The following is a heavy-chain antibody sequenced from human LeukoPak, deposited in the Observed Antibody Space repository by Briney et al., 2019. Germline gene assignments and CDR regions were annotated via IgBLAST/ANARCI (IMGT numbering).Heavy chain of an antibody. CDR1: GYTFTSYG. CDR3: ARDLAAAGTN. Sequence: ASVKVSCKASGYTFTSYGISWVRQAPGQGGEGMVWISAYNGNTNYAQKLQGRVTMTTDTSTSTAYMELRSLRSDDTAVYYCARDLAAAGTNWGQGTLVTVSS. D-gene: IGHD6-13*01. CDR2: ISAYNGNT. J-gene: IGHJ4*02. V-gene: IGHV1-18*01.